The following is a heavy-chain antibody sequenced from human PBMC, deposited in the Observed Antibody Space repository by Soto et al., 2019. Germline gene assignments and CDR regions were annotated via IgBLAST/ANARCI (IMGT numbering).Heavy chain of an antibody. CDR1: GGSISSSSYY. CDR3: ARTEWELKYYGMDV. J-gene: IGHJ6*02. Sequence: SETLSLTCTVSGGSISSSSYYWGWIRQPPGKGLEWIGSIYYSGSTYYNPSLKSRVTISVDTSKNQFSLKLSSVTAADTAVYYCARTEWELKYYGMDVWGQGTTVTVSS. V-gene: IGHV4-39*01. D-gene: IGHD1-26*01. CDR2: IYYSGST.